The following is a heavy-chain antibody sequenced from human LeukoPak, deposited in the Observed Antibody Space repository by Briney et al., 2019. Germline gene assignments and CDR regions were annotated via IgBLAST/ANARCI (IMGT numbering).Heavy chain of an antibody. CDR2: ISSSSSYT. CDR3: ARVLAGVRGS. Sequence: GGSLRLSCAASGFTFSDYYMSWIRQAPGKGLEWVSYISSSSSYTNYADSVKGRFTISRDNAKNSLYLEMNSLSTEDTAVYYCARVLAGVRGSWGQGTLVTVSS. CDR1: GFTFSDYY. J-gene: IGHJ5*02. V-gene: IGHV3-11*06.